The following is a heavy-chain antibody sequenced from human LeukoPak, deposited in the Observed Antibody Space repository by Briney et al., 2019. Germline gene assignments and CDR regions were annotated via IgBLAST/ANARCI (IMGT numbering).Heavy chain of an antibody. J-gene: IGHJ4*02. Sequence: ASVKVSCKASGYTFTGYYMHWVRQAPGQGLEWMGWINPNSGGTNYAQKFQGRVTMNRDTSISTAYMELSRLRSDDTAVYYCARVIKAGYYYGSGSYPPFLDYWGQGTLVTVSS. CDR1: GYTFTGYY. CDR2: INPNSGGT. CDR3: ARVIKAGYYYGSGSYPPFLDY. D-gene: IGHD3-10*01. V-gene: IGHV1-2*02.